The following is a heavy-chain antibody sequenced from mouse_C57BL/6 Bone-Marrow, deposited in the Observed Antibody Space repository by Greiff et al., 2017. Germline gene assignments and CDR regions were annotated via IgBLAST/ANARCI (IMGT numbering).Heavy chain of an antibody. V-gene: IGHV5-4*03. D-gene: IGHD4-1*01. CDR1: GFTFSSYA. Sequence: EVKLVESGGGLVKPGGSLKLSCAASGFTFSSYAMSWVRQTPEKRLEWVATISDGGSYTYYPDNVKGRFTISRDNAKNNLDLQMSHLKSEDTAMYYCARGLNWPGAMDYWGQGTSVTVSS. CDR2: ISDGGSYT. CDR3: ARGLNWPGAMDY. J-gene: IGHJ4*01.